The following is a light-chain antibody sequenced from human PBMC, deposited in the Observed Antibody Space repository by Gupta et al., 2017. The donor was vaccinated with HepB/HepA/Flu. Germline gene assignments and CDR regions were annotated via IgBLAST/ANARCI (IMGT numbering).Light chain of an antibody. CDR1: ENINRW. CDR3: QQYNDYPWT. J-gene: IGKJ1*01. CDR2: KTS. Sequence: DIQMTQSPSTLSASVGDRVTITCRASENINRWLAWYQQKPGKAPNLLIYKTSSLESGVPSRFSGGGSETVFTLTISSLQPDDFATYYCQQYNDYPWTFGQGTKVEVK. V-gene: IGKV1-5*03.